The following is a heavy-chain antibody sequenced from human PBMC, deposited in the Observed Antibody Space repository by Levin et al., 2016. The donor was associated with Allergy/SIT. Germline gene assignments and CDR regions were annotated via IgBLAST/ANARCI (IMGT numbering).Heavy chain of an antibody. CDR3: ATSAGSGSWYDAFDI. J-gene: IGHJ3*02. CDR1: GGSISSYY. CDR2: IYYSGST. V-gene: IGHV4-59*01. Sequence: SETLSLSCTVSGGSISSYYWSWIRQPPGKGLEWIGYIYYSGSTNYNPSLKSRVTILVDTSKNQFSLKLNSVTAADTAVYYCATSAGSGSWYDAFDIWGQGTMVTRLL. D-gene: IGHD3-10*01.